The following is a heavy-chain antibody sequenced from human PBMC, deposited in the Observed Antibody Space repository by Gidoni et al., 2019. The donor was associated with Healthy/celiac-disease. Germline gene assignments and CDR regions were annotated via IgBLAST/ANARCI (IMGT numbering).Heavy chain of an antibody. Sequence: QVQLQASGPALVKPSQTLSLTCTVSGCSISSGCYSWSWIRQHSGKGLEWIGYIYYSGSTYYNPSLKSRVTISVDTSKNQFSLKLSSVTAADTAVYYCATFFTAKYTAMVRYNWFDPWGQGTLVTVSS. D-gene: IGHD5-18*01. J-gene: IGHJ5*02. CDR2: IYYSGST. CDR1: GCSISSGCYS. CDR3: ATFFTAKYTAMVRYNWFDP. V-gene: IGHV4-31*03.